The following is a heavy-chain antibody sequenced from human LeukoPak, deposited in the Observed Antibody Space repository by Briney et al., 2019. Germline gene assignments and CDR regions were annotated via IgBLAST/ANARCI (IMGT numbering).Heavy chain of an antibody. V-gene: IGHV4-59*01. CDR2: IFYTGST. CDR1: GVSISGNY. Sequence: SETLSLTCTVSGVSISGNYWSWIRQPPGKGLEWIGYIFYTGSTNYNPSLQSRVTMLLDTSKNQFSLKLSSVTAADTAVYYCARFLLWFGELSFDYWGQGTLVTVSS. D-gene: IGHD3-10*01. CDR3: ARFLLWFGELSFDY. J-gene: IGHJ4*02.